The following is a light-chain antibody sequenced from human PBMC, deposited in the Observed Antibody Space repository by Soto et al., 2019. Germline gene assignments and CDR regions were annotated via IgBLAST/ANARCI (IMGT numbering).Light chain of an antibody. CDR3: QQYNHWPGT. Sequence: EIVLTQSASTLSLSAGERATLSWRASQSVSSYLAWYQQKNGQAPRLLIYGASTRATGITARFSGSGYGTEFNLTINSLQSEDFAVYYCQQYNHWPGTFGQGTKVDIK. CDR1: QSVSSY. V-gene: IGKV3-15*01. CDR2: GAS. J-gene: IGKJ1*01.